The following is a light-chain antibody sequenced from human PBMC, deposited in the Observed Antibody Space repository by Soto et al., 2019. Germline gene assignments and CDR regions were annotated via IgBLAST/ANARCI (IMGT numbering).Light chain of an antibody. CDR1: QSVSSSY. Sequence: EIVLTQSPGTLSLSPGERATLSCRASQSVSSSYLAWYQQKPGQAPRLLMFGASSRATGIPDSFSGSGSGTDFTLTISRLEPEDFAVYYCQQYDSSPWTFGQGTKVDIK. V-gene: IGKV3-20*01. CDR2: GAS. CDR3: QQYDSSPWT. J-gene: IGKJ1*01.